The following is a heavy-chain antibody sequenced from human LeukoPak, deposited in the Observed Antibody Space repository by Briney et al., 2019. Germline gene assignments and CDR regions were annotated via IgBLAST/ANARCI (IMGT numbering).Heavy chain of an antibody. CDR1: GFTVITND. D-gene: IGHD1-14*01. CDR2: LYSDGNT. CDR3: ARGVEPLAANTLAY. V-gene: IGHV3-53*01. J-gene: IGHJ4*02. Sequence: PGGSLRLSCAASGFTVITNDMTWVPQAPGKGVEWVSVLYSDGNTTYADSVQGRFTISRHNSKNTLYLEMNSLSPDDAAVYYCARGVEPLAANTLAYWGQGTLVTVSS.